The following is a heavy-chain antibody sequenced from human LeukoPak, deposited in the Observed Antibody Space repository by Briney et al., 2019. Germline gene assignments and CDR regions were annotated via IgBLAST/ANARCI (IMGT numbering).Heavy chain of an antibody. V-gene: IGHV4-30-4*02. Sequence: PSETLSLTCTVSGGSISSGDYYWSWIRQPPGKGLEWIGYIYYSGSTYYNPSLKSRVTISVDTSKNQLSLKLSSVTAADTAVYYCARIYNSIAVADQGEFDYWAREPWSPSPQ. J-gene: IGHJ4*02. D-gene: IGHD6-19*01. CDR2: IYYSGST. CDR1: GGSISSGDYY. CDR3: ARIYNSIAVADQGEFDY.